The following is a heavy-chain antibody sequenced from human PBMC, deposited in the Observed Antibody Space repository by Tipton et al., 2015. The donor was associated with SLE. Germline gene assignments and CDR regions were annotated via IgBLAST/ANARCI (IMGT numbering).Heavy chain of an antibody. Sequence: TLSLTCTVSGGSISSSSYYWGWIRQPPGKGLEWIGSIYYSGSTNYNSSLKSRVTISVDTSKNQFSLNLSSVTAADTAVYYCARGLNDYVWGSSFDYWGQGTLVTVSS. D-gene: IGHD3-16*01. CDR3: ARGLNDYVWGSSFDY. J-gene: IGHJ4*02. CDR2: IYYSGST. CDR1: GGSISSSSYY. V-gene: IGHV4-39*07.